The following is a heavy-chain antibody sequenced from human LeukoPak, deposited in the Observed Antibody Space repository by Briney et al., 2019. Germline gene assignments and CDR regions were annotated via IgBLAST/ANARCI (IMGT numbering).Heavy chain of an antibody. J-gene: IGHJ3*02. CDR2: IYYSGST. CDR3: ARDLTMVRGAEGPM. V-gene: IGHV4-59*01. CDR1: GGSISYYY. Sequence: SETLSLTCTVSGGSISYYYWSWIRQPPGKGLEWIGYIYYSGSTNYNPSLKSRVTISVDTSKNQFSLKLSSVTAADTAVYYCARDLTMVRGAEGPMWGQGTMVTVSS. D-gene: IGHD3-10*01.